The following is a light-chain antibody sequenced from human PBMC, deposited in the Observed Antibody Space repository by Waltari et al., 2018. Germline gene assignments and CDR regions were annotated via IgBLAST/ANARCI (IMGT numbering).Light chain of an antibody. CDR2: AAS. CDR3: QQFTNWPLSWT. J-gene: IGKJ1*01. Sequence: EIVMTQSPATLSVSPGERATLSCRASQSVSSNLGWYEQKPGQATRFLIYAASARATGVPDRFRVSGYGTELTLTISSVQSDDFAISYCQQFTNWPLSWTFGQGTQLEIK. CDR1: QSVSSN. V-gene: IGKV3-15*01.